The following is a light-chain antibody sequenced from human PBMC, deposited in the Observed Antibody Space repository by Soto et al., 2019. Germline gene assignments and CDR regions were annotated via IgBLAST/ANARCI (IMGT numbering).Light chain of an antibody. J-gene: IGLJ2*01. V-gene: IGLV1-47*01. Sequence: QSVLTQAPSASGTPGQRVTISCSGSSSNIGSNYVYWYQQLPGTAPKLLIYRNNQRPSGVPDRFSGYKSGTSASLAISGLRSEDEADYYCAAWDDSLSGHVVFGGGTKLTVL. CDR1: SSNIGSNY. CDR3: AAWDDSLSGHVV. CDR2: RNN.